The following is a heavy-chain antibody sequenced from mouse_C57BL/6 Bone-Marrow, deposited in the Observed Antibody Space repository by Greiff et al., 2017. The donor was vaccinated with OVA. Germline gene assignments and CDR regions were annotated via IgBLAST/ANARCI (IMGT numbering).Heavy chain of an antibody. V-gene: IGHV1-64*01. J-gene: IGHJ2*01. D-gene: IGHD1-1*01. CDR3: ARYPYYYGSSYCDY. CDR1: GYTFTSYW. Sequence: QVQLQQPGAELVKPGASVKLSCKASGYTFTSYWMHWVKQRPGQGLEWIGMIHPNSGSTNYNEKFKSKATLTVDKSSSTAYMQLSSLTSEDSAVYYCARYPYYYGSSYCDYGGQGTTLTVSS. CDR2: IHPNSGST.